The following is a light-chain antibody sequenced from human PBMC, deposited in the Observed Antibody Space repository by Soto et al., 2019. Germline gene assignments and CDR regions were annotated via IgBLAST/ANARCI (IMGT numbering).Light chain of an antibody. J-gene: IGKJ1*01. CDR2: GAS. V-gene: IGKV1-5*01. Sequence: DIQMTQSPSTLSASVGGRVTITCRASQSVGTWVAWYQQKPGKAPKLLIYGASNLESGVPSRFSGSGSGTEFTLTITTPQPDDFATYFCQHYRRNTWSLGPGTKVGIK. CDR1: QSVGTW. CDR3: QHYRRNTWS.